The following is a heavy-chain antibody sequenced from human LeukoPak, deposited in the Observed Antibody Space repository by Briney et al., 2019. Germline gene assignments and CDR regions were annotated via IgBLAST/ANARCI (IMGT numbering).Heavy chain of an antibody. D-gene: IGHD1-26*01. CDR3: ARGAKLQVGATRAKDY. CDR1: GGSFSGYY. Sequence: SETLSLTCAVYGGSFSGYYWSWIRQPPGKGLEWIGEINHSGSTNYNPSLKSRVTISVDTSKNQFSLKLSSVTAADTAVYYCARGAKLQVGATRAKDYWDQGTLVTVSS. J-gene: IGHJ4*02. CDR2: INHSGST. V-gene: IGHV4-34*01.